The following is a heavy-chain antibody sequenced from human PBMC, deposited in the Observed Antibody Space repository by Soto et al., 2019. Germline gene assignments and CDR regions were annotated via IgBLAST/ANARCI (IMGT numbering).Heavy chain of an antibody. D-gene: IGHD2-8*01. V-gene: IGHV4-59*12. CDR3: ARGWTNFDY. CDR1: GGSISTYY. CDR2: VYHSGTT. Sequence: PSETLSLTCTVSGGSISTYYWTWIRQSPGKGPEWIGYVYHSGTTNYNPSLESRVTMSLDTSKNQFSLQLNSVTPEDAGVYYCARGWTNFDYWGQGTLVTVSS. J-gene: IGHJ4*02.